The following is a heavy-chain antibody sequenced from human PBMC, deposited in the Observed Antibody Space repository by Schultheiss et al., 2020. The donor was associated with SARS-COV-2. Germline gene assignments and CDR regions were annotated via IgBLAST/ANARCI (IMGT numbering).Heavy chain of an antibody. Sequence: GESLKISCAASGFTFSSYAMSWVRQAPGKGLEWVSAISGSGGSTYYADSVKGRFTISRDNSKNTLYLQMNSLRAEDTAVYYCARDQGREDFWSGYFRKTSEPTYYYGMDVWGQGTTVTVSS. CDR2: ISGSGGST. J-gene: IGHJ6*02. V-gene: IGHV3-23*01. D-gene: IGHD3-3*01. CDR3: ARDQGREDFWSGYFRKTSEPTYYYGMDV. CDR1: GFTFSSYA.